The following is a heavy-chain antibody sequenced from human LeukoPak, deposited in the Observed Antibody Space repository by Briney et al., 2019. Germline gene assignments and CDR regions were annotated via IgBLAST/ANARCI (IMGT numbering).Heavy chain of an antibody. Sequence: GASVKVSCKASGYTFTSYDINWVRQATGQGLEWMGWMNPNSGNTGYAQKFQGRVTMTRNTSISTAYMELSSLRSEDTAVYYCARGPEGWNSPEDYYYGMDVWGQRTTVTVSS. CDR2: MNPNSGNT. V-gene: IGHV1-8*01. CDR3: ARGPEGWNSPEDYYYGMDV. J-gene: IGHJ6*02. D-gene: IGHD1-7*01. CDR1: GYTFTSYD.